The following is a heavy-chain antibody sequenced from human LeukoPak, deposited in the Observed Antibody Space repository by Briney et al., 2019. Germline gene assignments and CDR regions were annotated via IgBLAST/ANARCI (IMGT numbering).Heavy chain of an antibody. J-gene: IGHJ4*02. CDR1: GGSISSYY. D-gene: IGHD5-18*01. CDR3: ARARRGYSYGYTALFDY. Sequence: PSETLSLTCTVSGGSISSYYWSWIRQPPGKGLEWIGYIYYSGSTNYNPSLKSRVTISVDTSKNQFSLKLSSVTAADTAVYYCARARRGYSYGYTALFDYWGQGTLVTVSS. CDR2: IYYSGST. V-gene: IGHV4-59*01.